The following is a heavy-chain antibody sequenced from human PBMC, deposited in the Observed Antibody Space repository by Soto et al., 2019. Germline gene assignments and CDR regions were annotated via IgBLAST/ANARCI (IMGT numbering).Heavy chain of an antibody. Sequence: QVQLVQSGAEVKKPGSSVKVYCKASGGTFSSYTISWVRQAPGQGPEWMGRNLPILGIANYGQKCQSRVTITANKSTSTAYMELGRLRSEDTGVYYCASTSGYDYSDYYRDVWGKGTTVTVSS. CDR1: GGTFSSYT. J-gene: IGHJ6*03. V-gene: IGHV1-69*02. CDR2: NLPILGIA. D-gene: IGHD5-12*01. CDR3: ASTSGYDYSDYYRDV.